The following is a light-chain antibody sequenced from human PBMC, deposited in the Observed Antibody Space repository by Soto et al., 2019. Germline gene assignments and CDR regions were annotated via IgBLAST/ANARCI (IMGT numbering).Light chain of an antibody. J-gene: IGKJ5*01. CDR2: GAS. CDR3: QHYLNYPIT. CDR1: QDIGSV. V-gene: IGKV1-8*01. Sequence: AIRMTQSPSSLSASTGDTVTITCRASQDIGSVLAWYQQKPGTAPKVLISGASNLHGGVPSRFSGSASRTDFTLTITHLQSEDFATYYCQHYLNYPITFGQGTRLEIK.